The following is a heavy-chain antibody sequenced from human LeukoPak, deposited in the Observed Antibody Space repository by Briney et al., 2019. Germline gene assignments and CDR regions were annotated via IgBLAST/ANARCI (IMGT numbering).Heavy chain of an antibody. CDR3: ARDSFSDSSGYFYYYYGMDV. V-gene: IGHV3-48*01. CDR2: ISSSSTI. J-gene: IGHJ6*02. CDR1: GFTFSSYS. Sequence: GGSLRLSCAASGFTFSSYSMNWVRQAPGEGLEWVSYISSSSTIYYADSVKGRFTISRDNAKNSLYLQMNSLRAEDTAVYYCARDSFSDSSGYFYYYYGMDVWAQGTTVTVSS. D-gene: IGHD3-22*01.